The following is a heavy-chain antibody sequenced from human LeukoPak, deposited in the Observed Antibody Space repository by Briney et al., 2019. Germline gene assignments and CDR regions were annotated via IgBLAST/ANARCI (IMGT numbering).Heavy chain of an antibody. CDR2: ISGSGGST. V-gene: IGHV3-23*01. D-gene: IGHD2-2*01. CDR3: AKGHCSTTSCLSSAEYFQH. Sequence: GGSLRLSCAASGFTFSGYVMSWVRQSPGKGLEWVSAISGSGGSTYYADSVKGRFTISRDNSKNTLYLQMNCLRAEDTAVYYCAKGHCSTTSCLSSAEYFQHWGQGTLVIVSS. J-gene: IGHJ1*01. CDR1: GFTFSGYV.